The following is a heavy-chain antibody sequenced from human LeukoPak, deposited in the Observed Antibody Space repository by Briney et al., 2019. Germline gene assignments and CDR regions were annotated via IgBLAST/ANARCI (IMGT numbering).Heavy chain of an antibody. Sequence: GGSLRLSCAASGFTFSTSAMNWVRQVPGKGLEWVSSIGYDSSHIYYAASVRGRFTISRDNARNSVYLQMNSLRVEDTAAYYCARDPLRYLRVGHYDYWGQGTLVAVSS. CDR2: IGYDSSHI. CDR1: GFTFSTSA. CDR3: ARDPLRYLRVGHYDY. V-gene: IGHV3-21*01. D-gene: IGHD3-9*01. J-gene: IGHJ4*02.